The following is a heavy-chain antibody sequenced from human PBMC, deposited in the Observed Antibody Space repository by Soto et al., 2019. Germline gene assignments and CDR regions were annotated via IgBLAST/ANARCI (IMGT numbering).Heavy chain of an antibody. J-gene: IGHJ4*02. D-gene: IGHD2-21*02. CDR1: GYSFTSYW. V-gene: IGHV5-51*01. Sequence: LGESLKISCKGSGYSFTSYWIGWVRQMPVKGLEWMGIIYPGDSDTRYSPSFQGQVTISADKSISTAYLQWSSLKASDTAMYYCARHPTLCGGDCYPNLADYWGQGTLVTVSS. CDR3: ARHPTLCGGDCYPNLADY. CDR2: IYPGDSDT.